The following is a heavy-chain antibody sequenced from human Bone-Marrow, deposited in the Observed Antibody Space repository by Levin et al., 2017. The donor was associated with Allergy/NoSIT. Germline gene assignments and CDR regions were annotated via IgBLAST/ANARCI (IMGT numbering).Heavy chain of an antibody. V-gene: IGHV3-9*01. Sequence: GGSLRLSCAASGFTFDDYAMHWVRQAPGKGLEWVSGISWNSGSIGYADSVKGRFTISRDNAKNSLYLQMNSLRAEDTALYYCAKETLPYYDIVTGCSDWGQGTLVTVSS. CDR2: ISWNSGSI. CDR1: GFTFDDYA. J-gene: IGHJ4*02. D-gene: IGHD3-9*01. CDR3: AKETLPYYDIVTGCSD.